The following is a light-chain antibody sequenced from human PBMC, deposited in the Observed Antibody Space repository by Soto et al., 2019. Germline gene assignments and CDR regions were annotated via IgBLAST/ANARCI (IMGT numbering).Light chain of an antibody. Sequence: DIVSTQSPATLSVSPGERATLSCRASQSVSSNLAWYQQKPGQAPRLLIYGAFNRATGIPARFSGSGSGTDFTLTISSLEPEDSAIYYCQQRNIWPPVTFGQGTRLAIK. CDR1: QSVSSN. J-gene: IGKJ5*01. CDR2: GAF. CDR3: QQRNIWPPVT. V-gene: IGKV3-11*01.